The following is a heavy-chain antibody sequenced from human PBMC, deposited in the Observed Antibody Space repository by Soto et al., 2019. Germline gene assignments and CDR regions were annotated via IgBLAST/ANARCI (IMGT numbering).Heavy chain of an antibody. V-gene: IGHV5-10-1*01. CDR2: IDPSDSYT. Sequence: EVQLVQSGAEVKKPGESLRISCKGSGYSFTSYWISWVRQMPGKGLEWMGRIDPSDSYTNYSPSFQGHVTISADKSISTAYLQWSSLKASDTAMYYCATFLTTVTTLDYYGMDVWGQGTTVTVSS. J-gene: IGHJ6*02. D-gene: IGHD4-17*01. CDR1: GYSFTSYW. CDR3: ATFLTTVTTLDYYGMDV.